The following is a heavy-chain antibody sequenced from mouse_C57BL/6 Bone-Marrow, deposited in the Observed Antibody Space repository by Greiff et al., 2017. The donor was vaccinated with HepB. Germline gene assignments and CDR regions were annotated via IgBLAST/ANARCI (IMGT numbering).Heavy chain of an antibody. V-gene: IGHV2-2*01. J-gene: IGHJ1*03. Sequence: VMLVESGPGLVQPSQSLSITCTVSGFSLTSYGVHWVRQSPGKGLEWLGVIWSGGSTDYNAAFISRLSISKDNSKSQVFFKMNSLQADDTAIYYCDRGDYYGSRYVYFDVWGTGTAVTVPT. CDR1: GFSLTSYG. CDR3: DRGDYYGSRYVYFDV. D-gene: IGHD1-1*01. CDR2: IWSGGST.